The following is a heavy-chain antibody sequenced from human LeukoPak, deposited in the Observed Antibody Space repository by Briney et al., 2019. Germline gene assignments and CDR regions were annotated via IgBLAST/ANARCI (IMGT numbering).Heavy chain of an antibody. J-gene: IGHJ3*02. D-gene: IGHD2-21*02. CDR3: ARTAYCGGDCPNDAFDI. CDR2: ISSSSSYI. V-gene: IGHV3-21*01. Sequence: PGGSLRLSCAASGFTFSSYGMHWVRQAPGKGLEWVSSISSSSSYIYYADSVKGRFTISRDNAKNSLYLQMNSLRAEDTAVFYCARTAYCGGDCPNDAFDIWGQGTMVTVSS. CDR1: GFTFSSYG.